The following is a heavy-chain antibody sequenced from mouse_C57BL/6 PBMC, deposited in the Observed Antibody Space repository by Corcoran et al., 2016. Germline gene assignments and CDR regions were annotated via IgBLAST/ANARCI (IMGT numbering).Heavy chain of an antibody. CDR2: IYPRSGNT. J-gene: IGHJ1*03. CDR1: GYTFTSYG. Sequence: QVQLQQSGAELARPGASVKLSCKASGYTFTSYGISWVKQRTGQGLEWIGEIYPRSGNTYYNEKFKGKATLTADKSSSTAYMELRSLTSEDSVVYFCAREMDYDWYFDVWGTGTTVTVSS. D-gene: IGHD2-4*01. CDR3: AREMDYDWYFDV. V-gene: IGHV1-81*01.